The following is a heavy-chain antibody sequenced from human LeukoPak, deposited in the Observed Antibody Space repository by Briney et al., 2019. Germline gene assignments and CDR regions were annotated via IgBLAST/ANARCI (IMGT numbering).Heavy chain of an antibody. J-gene: IGHJ4*02. Sequence: PSQTLSLTCTVSGGSISSGDYYWRWLRQPPGKGLEWIGYIYYSGSTYYNPSLKSRVTISVDTSKNQFSLKLSSVTAADTAVYYCARGQQWPYYFDYWGQGTLVTVSS. V-gene: IGHV4-30-4*08. D-gene: IGHD6-19*01. CDR2: IYYSGST. CDR1: GGSISSGDYY. CDR3: ARGQQWPYYFDY.